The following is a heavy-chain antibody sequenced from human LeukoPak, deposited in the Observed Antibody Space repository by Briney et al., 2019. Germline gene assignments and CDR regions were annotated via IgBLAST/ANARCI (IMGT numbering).Heavy chain of an antibody. J-gene: IGHJ4*02. CDR2: ISSSGNNI. D-gene: IGHD5/OR15-5a*01. CDR3: ARDKGSVVDY. CDR1: GFTFNSYE. Sequence: PGGSLILSCAVSGFTFNSYEMNWVRQAPGKGLEWVSYISSSGNNIYYADSVKGRFTISRDNAKNSLYLQMNSLRAEDTAVYYCARDKGSVVDYWGQGTVVTVSS. V-gene: IGHV3-48*03.